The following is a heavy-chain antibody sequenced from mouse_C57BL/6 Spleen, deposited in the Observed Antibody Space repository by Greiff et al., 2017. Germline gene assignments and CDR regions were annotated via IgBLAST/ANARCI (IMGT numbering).Heavy chain of an antibody. J-gene: IGHJ4*01. V-gene: IGHV5-17*01. D-gene: IGHD2-4*01. CDR2: ISSGSSTI. CDR3: ARRDDYDDYAMDY. Sequence: EVHLVESGGGLVKPGGSLKLSCAASGFTFSDYGMHWVRQAPEKGLEWVAYISSGSSTIYYADTVKGRFTISRDNAKNTLFLQLTSLRSEDTAMYYCARRDDYDDYAMDYWGQGTSVTVSS. CDR1: GFTFSDYG.